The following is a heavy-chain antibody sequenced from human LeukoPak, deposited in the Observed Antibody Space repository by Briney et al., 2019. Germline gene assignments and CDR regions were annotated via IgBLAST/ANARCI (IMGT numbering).Heavy chain of an antibody. CDR3: AKARGSSGDDAFDI. CDR2: VTWNSGSI. D-gene: IGHD3-22*01. CDR1: GFTFDDYA. Sequence: GGSLRLSCADSGFTFDDYAMHWVRQAPGKGLEWVSGVTWNSGSIGYADSVKGRFTISRDNAKNSLYLQMNSLRAEDTALYYCAKARGSSGDDAFDIWGQGTMVTVSS. J-gene: IGHJ3*02. V-gene: IGHV3-9*01.